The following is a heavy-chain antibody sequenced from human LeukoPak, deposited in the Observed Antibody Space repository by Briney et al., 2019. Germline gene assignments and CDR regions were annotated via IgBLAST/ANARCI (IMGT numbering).Heavy chain of an antibody. CDR2: IVPIFDMA. Sequence: SVKVSCKASEGTFSNHAINWVRQAPGQGLEWMGRIVPIFDMATYAHKFHGRVTITADKSASTAYMKVSGLTSDDTAVFYCATETAMGYFDYWGQGTLVTVSS. D-gene: IGHD5-18*01. CDR3: ATETAMGYFDY. J-gene: IGHJ4*02. V-gene: IGHV1-69*04. CDR1: EGTFSNHA.